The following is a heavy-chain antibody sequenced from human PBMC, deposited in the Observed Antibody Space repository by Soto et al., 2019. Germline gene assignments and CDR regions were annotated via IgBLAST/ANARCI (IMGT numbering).Heavy chain of an antibody. D-gene: IGHD2-21*02. J-gene: IGHJ6*02. V-gene: IGHV4-59*01. CDR3: ARETSVVTHYYYYGMDV. Sequence: TSETLSLNRTVSGGSICRYYSSWIRPPPRKGLEWIGYIYYSGSTNYNPSLKSRVTISVDTSKNQFSLKLSSVTAADTAVYYCARETSVVTHYYYYGMDVWAQGTTVTVSS. CDR1: GGSICRYY. CDR2: IYYSGST.